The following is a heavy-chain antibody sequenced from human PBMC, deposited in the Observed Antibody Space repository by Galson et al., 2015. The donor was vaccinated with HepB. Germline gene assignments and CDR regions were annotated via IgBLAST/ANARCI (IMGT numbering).Heavy chain of an antibody. V-gene: IGHV3-48*02. CDR1: GFTFSSYS. J-gene: IGHJ4*02. Sequence: SLRLSCAASGFTFSSYSMNWVRQAPGKGLEWVSYISSSSSTIYYADSVKGRFTISRDNAKNSLYLQMNSLRDEDTAVYYCARDRHSYGYTGRCFDYWGQGTLVTVSS. D-gene: IGHD5-18*01. CDR2: ISSSSSTI. CDR3: ARDRHSYGYTGRCFDY.